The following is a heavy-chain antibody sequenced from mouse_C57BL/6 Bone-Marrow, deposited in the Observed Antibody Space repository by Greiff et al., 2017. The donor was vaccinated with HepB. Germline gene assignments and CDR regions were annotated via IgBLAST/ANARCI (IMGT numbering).Heavy chain of an antibody. CDR3: ARWGMITSYYYAMDY. Sequence: VQLVESGPELVKPGASVKISCKASGYSFTSYYIHWVKQRPGQGLEWIGWIYPGSGNTKYNEKFKGKATLPADPSSSTAYMQLSSLTSEDSAVYYCARWGMITSYYYAMDYWGQGTSVTVSS. CDR1: GYSFTSYY. V-gene: IGHV1-66*01. J-gene: IGHJ4*01. D-gene: IGHD2-4*01. CDR2: IYPGSGNT.